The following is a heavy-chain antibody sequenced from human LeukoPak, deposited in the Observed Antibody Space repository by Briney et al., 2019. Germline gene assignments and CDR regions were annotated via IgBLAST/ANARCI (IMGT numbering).Heavy chain of an antibody. CDR1: GFTFSAYA. V-gene: IGHV3-23*01. D-gene: IGHD4-17*01. Sequence: PGGSLRLSCAASGFTFSAYAMIWVRQAPGKGLEWASAISGSGYSTYYADSVKGRFTTSRDNSKNTLFLQMSSLRAEDAAVYYCAKDPNGDYVGAFDSWGQGTMVIVSS. CDR2: ISGSGYST. CDR3: AKDPNGDYVGAFDS. J-gene: IGHJ3*02.